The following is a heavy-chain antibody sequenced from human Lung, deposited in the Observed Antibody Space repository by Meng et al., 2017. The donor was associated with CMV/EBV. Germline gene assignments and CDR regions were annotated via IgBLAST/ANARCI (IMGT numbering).Heavy chain of an antibody. J-gene: IGHJ4*02. V-gene: IGHV1-18*01. CDR3: ARNRYCSSTSCYFDY. D-gene: IGHD2-2*01. Sequence: ASVKVSCKASGYTFTSYGISWVRQAPGQGLEWMGWISAYNGNTNYAQKLQGRVTMTTDTSTSTAYMELRSLRSDDTAVYYCARNRYCSSTSCYFDYWGQGNXVTVSS. CDR2: ISAYNGNT. CDR1: GYTFTSYG.